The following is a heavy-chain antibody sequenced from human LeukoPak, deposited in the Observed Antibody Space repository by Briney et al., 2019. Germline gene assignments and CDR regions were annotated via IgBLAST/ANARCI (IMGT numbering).Heavy chain of an antibody. Sequence: PGRSLRLSCAASGFTFSSYGMHWVRQAPGKGLEWVAVISHDGSNKYYADSVKGRFTISRDNSKNTLYLQMNSLRAEDTAVYYCAKDRVTGYCSSSTCYNHGMDVWGQGTTVTVSS. CDR3: AKDRVTGYCSSSTCYNHGMDV. J-gene: IGHJ6*02. V-gene: IGHV3-30*18. CDR2: ISHDGSNK. D-gene: IGHD2-2*02. CDR1: GFTFSSYG.